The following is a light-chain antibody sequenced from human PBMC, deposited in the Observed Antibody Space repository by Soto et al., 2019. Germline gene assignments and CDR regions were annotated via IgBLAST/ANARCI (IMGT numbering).Light chain of an antibody. CDR3: HQYNNWPPWT. Sequence: EIVMTQSPATLSVSPGERATLSCRASQSVSSNLAWYQQKPGQAPQLLIYGASARATDMPARFSGRGSGTEFTLTISSLQSEDFAVYYCHQYNNWPPWTISQGTKVEIK. V-gene: IGKV3-15*01. CDR1: QSVSSN. CDR2: GAS. J-gene: IGKJ1*01.